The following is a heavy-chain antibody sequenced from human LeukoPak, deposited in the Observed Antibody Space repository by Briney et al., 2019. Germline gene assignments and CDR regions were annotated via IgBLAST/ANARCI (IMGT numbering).Heavy chain of an antibody. CDR3: ARHVGAVAGTGYFDY. J-gene: IGHJ4*01. V-gene: IGHV4-39*01. CDR1: GGSLRSSSYY. CDR2: IYYNGST. D-gene: IGHD6-19*01. Sequence: PSEALSLPCTVPGGSLRSSSYYWGWIRQPPGKGLEWIRGIYYNGSTYCNASLKTRGTISVDTCKNQFSLKLNSVTAADTAVYFCARHVGAVAGTGYFDYGGQGTLVTVSS.